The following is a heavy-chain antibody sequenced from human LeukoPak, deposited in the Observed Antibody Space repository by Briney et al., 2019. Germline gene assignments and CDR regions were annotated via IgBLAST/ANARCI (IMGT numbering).Heavy chain of an antibody. V-gene: IGHV3-23*01. Sequence: GSLRLSGVTSGFSFSTYDMSWVRQAPGKGLEWVSGITANTRGSITYYADSVKGRFTISRDSPKDTLYLQMNSLRAEDTAVYFCARGGYFSFDYWGQGTLVTVSS. CDR2: ITANTRGSIT. CDR3: ARGGYFSFDY. D-gene: IGHD2/OR15-2a*01. CDR1: GFSFSTYD. J-gene: IGHJ4*02.